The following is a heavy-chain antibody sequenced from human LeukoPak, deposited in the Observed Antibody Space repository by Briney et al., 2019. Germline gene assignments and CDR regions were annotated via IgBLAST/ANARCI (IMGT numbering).Heavy chain of an antibody. CDR2: IYSGGST. CDR3: ARRLVHLYYYGMDV. D-gene: IGHD6-19*01. Sequence: GGSLRLSCAASGFTVSSNYMSWVRQAPGKGLEWVSVIYSGGSTYYADSVKGRFTISRDNSKNTLYLQMNSLRAEDTAVYYCARRLVHLYYYGMDVWGQGTTVTVSS. J-gene: IGHJ6*02. CDR1: GFTVSSNY. V-gene: IGHV3-66*01.